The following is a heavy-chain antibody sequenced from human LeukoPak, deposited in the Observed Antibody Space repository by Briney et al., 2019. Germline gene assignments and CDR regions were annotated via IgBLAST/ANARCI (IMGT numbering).Heavy chain of an antibody. D-gene: IGHD4-17*01. CDR3: ARDPNGDYVGAFDM. Sequence: GGPLGLSCTASGFTFSTYAMTWVPQAPGKGLEGFSSLRGGGTSTFYADSEKGRFTISRDNHKNTLFVHMTSLRAEDTAVYYCARDPNGDYVGAFDMWGPGTMVTVSS. CDR1: GFTFSTYA. V-gene: IGHV3-23*01. J-gene: IGHJ3*02. CDR2: LRGGGTST.